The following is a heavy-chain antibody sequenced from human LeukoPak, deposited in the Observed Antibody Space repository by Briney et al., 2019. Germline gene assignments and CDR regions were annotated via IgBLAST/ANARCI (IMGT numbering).Heavy chain of an antibody. V-gene: IGHV1-18*01. Sequence: ASVKVSCKASGYTFTSYGISWVRQAPGQGLEWMGWISAFNGNTNYAQKLQCRVTMTTDTSTSTAYMELRSLRSDDTAVYYCARGSMYYDSSGYYYDLEACDIWGQGTMVTVSS. CDR3: ARGSMYYDSSGYYYDLEACDI. CDR1: GYTFTSYG. D-gene: IGHD3-22*01. CDR2: ISAFNGNT. J-gene: IGHJ3*02.